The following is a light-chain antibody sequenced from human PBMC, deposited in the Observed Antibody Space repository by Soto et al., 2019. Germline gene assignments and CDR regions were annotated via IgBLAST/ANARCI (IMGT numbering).Light chain of an antibody. CDR1: QSVSSN. V-gene: IGKV3D-15*01. J-gene: IGKJ4*01. Sequence: EIVMTQSPATLSVSPGERATLSCRASQSVSSNLAWYQQKPCQAPRLLIYVASTRATGIPARFSGSGSGTEFTLTISSLQSEDFAVYYCQQYNNWPPTFGGGTKVEIK. CDR2: VAS. CDR3: QQYNNWPPT.